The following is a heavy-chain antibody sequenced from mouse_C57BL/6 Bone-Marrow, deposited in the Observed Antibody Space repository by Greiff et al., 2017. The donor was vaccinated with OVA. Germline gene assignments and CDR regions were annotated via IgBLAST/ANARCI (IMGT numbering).Heavy chain of an antibody. D-gene: IGHD2-3*01. CDR3: ARDLGYYPNYYAMDY. V-gene: IGHV5-16*01. CDR1: GFTFSDYY. Sequence: EVKLMESEGGLVQPGSSMKLSCTASGFTFSDYYMAWVRQVPEKGLEWVANINYDGSSTYYLDSLKSRFIISRDNAKNILYLQMSSLKSEATATYYSARDLGYYPNYYAMDYWGQGTSVTVSS. J-gene: IGHJ4*01. CDR2: INYDGSST.